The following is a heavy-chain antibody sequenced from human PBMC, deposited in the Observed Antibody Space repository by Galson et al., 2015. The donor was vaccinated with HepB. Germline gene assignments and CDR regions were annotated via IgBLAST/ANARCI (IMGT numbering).Heavy chain of an antibody. CDR3: ARVPYDSSCYYTYWYFDL. V-gene: IGHV3-30*04. CDR2: ISYDGSNK. CDR1: GFTFSSYA. D-gene: IGHD3-22*01. J-gene: IGHJ2*01. Sequence: SLRLSCAASGFTFSSYAMHWVRQAPGKGLEWVAVISYDGSNKYYADSVKGRFTISRDNSKNTLYLQMNSLRAEDTAVYYCARVPYDSSCYYTYWYFDLWGRGTLVTVSS.